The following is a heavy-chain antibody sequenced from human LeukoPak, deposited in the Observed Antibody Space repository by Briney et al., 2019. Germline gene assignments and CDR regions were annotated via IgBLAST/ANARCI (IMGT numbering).Heavy chain of an antibody. D-gene: IGHD6-13*01. CDR2: IYYSGST. CDR3: ARDARYSSSRYVYDY. V-gene: IGHV4-39*07. Sequence: SETLSLTYTVSGGSISSRTYYWGWIRQPPGKGLEWIGSIYYSGSTYYNPSLRSRVTISVDTSKNQFSLKLSSVTAADTAVYYCARDARYSSSRYVYDYWGQGTLVTVSS. J-gene: IGHJ4*02. CDR1: GGSISSRTYY.